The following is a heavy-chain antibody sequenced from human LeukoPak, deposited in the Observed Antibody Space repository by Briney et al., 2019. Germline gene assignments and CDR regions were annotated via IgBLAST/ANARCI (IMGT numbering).Heavy chain of an antibody. CDR3: ARELRTPYDILGRGNAFDI. Sequence: PGGSLRLSCAVSGFPFSTFWMSWVRQAPGKGLEWVANINQDGSEKYYVDSVRGRFAISRDNAKNSLYLQMNSLRAEDTAVYYCARELRTPYDILGRGNAFDIWGHGAMVTVSS. CDR2: INQDGSEK. D-gene: IGHD3-9*01. J-gene: IGHJ3*02. V-gene: IGHV3-7*01. CDR1: GFPFSTFW.